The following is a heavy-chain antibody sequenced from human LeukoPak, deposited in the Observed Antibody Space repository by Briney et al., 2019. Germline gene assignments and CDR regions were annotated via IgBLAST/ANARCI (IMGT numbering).Heavy chain of an antibody. D-gene: IGHD2-2*01. CDR3: AREDCSSTSCYDPSVSDY. Sequence: GGSLRLSCEASGFTFSHYEMNWVRQAPGKGLEWVSYISSSGYTIYYADSVKDRFINSRDNAKNSLYLQMNSLRAEDTAVYYCAREDCSSTSCYDPSVSDYWGQDTLDPVSS. CDR2: ISSSGYTI. CDR1: GFTFSHYE. V-gene: IGHV3-48*03. J-gene: IGHJ4*02.